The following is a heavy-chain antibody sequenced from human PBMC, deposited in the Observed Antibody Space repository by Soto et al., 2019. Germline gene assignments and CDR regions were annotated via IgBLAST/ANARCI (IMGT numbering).Heavy chain of an antibody. CDR3: ASYYDILTGYPQPFDY. V-gene: IGHV4-34*01. D-gene: IGHD3-9*01. CDR2: INHSGST. Sequence: PSETLSLTCAVYGGSFSGYYWSWIRQPPGKGLEWIGEINHSGSTNYNPSLKSRVTISVDTSKNQFSLKLSSVTAADTAVYYCASYYDILTGYPQPFDYWGQGTLVTVSS. CDR1: GGSFSGYY. J-gene: IGHJ4*02.